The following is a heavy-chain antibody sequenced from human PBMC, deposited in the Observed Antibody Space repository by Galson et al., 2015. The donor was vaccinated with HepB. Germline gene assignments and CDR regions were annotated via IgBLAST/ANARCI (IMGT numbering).Heavy chain of an antibody. D-gene: IGHD6-19*01. V-gene: IGHV3-7*03. CDR1: GFTFSSYW. CDR3: AREMYLSRAGSWFDP. J-gene: IGHJ5*02. Sequence: SLRLSCAASGFTFSSYWMSWVRQAPGKGLEWVANIKQDGSEKYYVDSVKGRFTISRDNAKNSLYLQMNSLRAEDTAVYYCAREMYLSRAGSWFDPWGQGTLVTVSS. CDR2: IKQDGSEK.